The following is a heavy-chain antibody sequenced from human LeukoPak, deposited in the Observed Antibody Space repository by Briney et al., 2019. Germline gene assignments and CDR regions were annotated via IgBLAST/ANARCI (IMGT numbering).Heavy chain of an antibody. CDR2: ISSSGSTI. D-gene: IGHD3-10*01. Sequence: GGSLRLSCAASGFTFSSYWMSWVRQAPGKGLEWVSYISSSGSTIYYADSVKGRFTISRDNAKNSLYLQMNSLRAEDTAVYYCARDLWFGSYDYWGQGTLVTVSS. CDR3: ARDLWFGSYDY. V-gene: IGHV3-48*04. J-gene: IGHJ4*02. CDR1: GFTFSSYW.